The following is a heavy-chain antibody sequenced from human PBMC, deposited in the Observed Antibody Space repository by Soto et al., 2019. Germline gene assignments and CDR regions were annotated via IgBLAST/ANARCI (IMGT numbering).Heavy chain of an antibody. Sequence: GASVKVSCKASGGTFSSYAISWVRQAPGQGLEWMGGIIPIFGTANYAQKFQGRVTITADESTSTAYMELSSLRSEDTAVYYCASHPGIAVASTGHGYWGQGTLVTVSS. V-gene: IGHV1-69*13. CDR1: GGTFSSYA. J-gene: IGHJ4*02. D-gene: IGHD6-19*01. CDR2: IIPIFGTA. CDR3: ASHPGIAVASTGHGY.